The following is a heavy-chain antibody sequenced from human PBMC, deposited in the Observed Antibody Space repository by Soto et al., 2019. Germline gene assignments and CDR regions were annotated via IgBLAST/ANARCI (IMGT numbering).Heavy chain of an antibody. CDR2: VYYTGST. D-gene: IGHD6-13*01. CDR1: GGAISVSY. CDR3: ARSVAVPGAHTDY. J-gene: IGHJ4*02. Sequence: SETLSLTCSVSGGAISVSYWSLIRQSPGKGLEWLGYVYYTGSTNYSPSLRSRVSISVDTSKNEFSLRLSSVTAADTAVYFCARSVAVPGAHTDYWGQGNQVIVSS. V-gene: IGHV4-59*01.